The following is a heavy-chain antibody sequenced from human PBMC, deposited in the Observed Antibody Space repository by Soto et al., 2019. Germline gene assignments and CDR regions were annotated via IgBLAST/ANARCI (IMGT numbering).Heavy chain of an antibody. Sequence: QVQLVQSGAEVKKPGASVKVSCKASGYTFTSYGISWVRQAPGQGLEWMGWISAYNGNTNYAQKLQGRVTMTTDTSTSKAYMELRSLRSDDTAVYYCARGRYCSGGSCYSSDYYGMDVWGQGTTVTVSS. V-gene: IGHV1-18*01. CDR1: GYTFTSYG. CDR2: ISAYNGNT. CDR3: ARGRYCSGGSCYSSDYYGMDV. D-gene: IGHD2-15*01. J-gene: IGHJ6*02.